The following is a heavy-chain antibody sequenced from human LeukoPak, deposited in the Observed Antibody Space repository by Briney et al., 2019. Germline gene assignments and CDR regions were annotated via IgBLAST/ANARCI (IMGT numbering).Heavy chain of an antibody. D-gene: IGHD3-9*01. CDR1: AFTFSKHP. Sequence: GGSLRLSCVASAFTFSKHPMSWVRQAPGNGLELVSAINERGDITKYADSVMRRFTISRDNSKNTLYLQMNSLRAGDTAVHYCARGDDISPGRVLEYWGRGTLVTVSS. V-gene: IGHV3-23*01. J-gene: IGHJ4*02. CDR3: ARGDDISPGRVLEY. CDR2: INERGDIT.